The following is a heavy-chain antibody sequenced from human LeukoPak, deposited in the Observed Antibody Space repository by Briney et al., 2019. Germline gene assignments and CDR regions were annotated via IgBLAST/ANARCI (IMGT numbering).Heavy chain of an antibody. D-gene: IGHD3-22*01. CDR1: GYTFTSYY. J-gene: IGHJ6*03. CDR2: INPSGGST. V-gene: IGHV1-46*01. CDR3: ARGGQYYYDSSGYYYLYYYMDV. Sequence: PGASVKVSCKASGYTFTSYYMHWVRQAPGQGLEWMGIINPSGGSTSYAQKFQGRVTMTRDTSTSTVYMELSSPRSEDTAVYYCARGGQYYYDSSGYYYLYYYMDVWGNGTTVTVSS.